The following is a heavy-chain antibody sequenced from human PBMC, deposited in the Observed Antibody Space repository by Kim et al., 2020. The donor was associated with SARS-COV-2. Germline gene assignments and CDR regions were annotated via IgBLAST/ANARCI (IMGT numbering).Heavy chain of an antibody. J-gene: IGHJ3*02. CDR3: ARLSTCYYYAAFDI. Sequence: SETLSLTCAVYGGSFSGYYWSWIRQAPGKGLEWIGEINHSGSTNYNPSLKSRVTISVDTSKNQFPLKLSSVTAADTAVYYCARLSTCYYYAAFDIWGQGKMVT. CDR2: INHSGST. D-gene: IGHD3-22*01. V-gene: IGHV4-34*01. CDR1: GGSFSGYY.